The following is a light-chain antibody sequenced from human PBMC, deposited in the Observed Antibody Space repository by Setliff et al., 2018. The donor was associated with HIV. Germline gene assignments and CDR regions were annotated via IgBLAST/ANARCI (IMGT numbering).Light chain of an antibody. J-gene: IGLJ1*01. V-gene: IGLV2-11*01. CDR1: SSDVGLYSY. CDR3: SSYAITNTLP. Sequence: QSALTQPRSVSGSPGQSVTISCTGTSSDVGLYSYVSWYQQHPGKAPKLMIYDVTERPSGVPDRFSGAKSGNTASLTISGLQAEDEADYYCSSYAITNTLPFGTGTKVTVL. CDR2: DVT.